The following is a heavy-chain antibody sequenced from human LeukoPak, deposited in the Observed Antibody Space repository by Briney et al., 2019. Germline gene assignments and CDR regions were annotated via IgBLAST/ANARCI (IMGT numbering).Heavy chain of an antibody. CDR3: ASPGYSSSWYLRLDY. D-gene: IGHD6-13*01. CDR1: EFTFVNAR. CDR2: IQGKIHDGKT. V-gene: IGHV3-15*01. J-gene: IGHJ4*02. Sequence: GGSLRLSCAASEFTFVNARMNWVRQAPGKGLEWVGRIQGKIHDGKTDYAASVKGRFTISRDDSREMVFLQMNRLKAEDTAVYYCASPGYSSSWYLRLDYWGQGTLVTVSS.